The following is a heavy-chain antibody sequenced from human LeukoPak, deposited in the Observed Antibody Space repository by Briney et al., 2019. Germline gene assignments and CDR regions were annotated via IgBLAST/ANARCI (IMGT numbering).Heavy chain of an antibody. CDR2: IRYDGSNK. CDR1: GFTFSSYG. CDR3: AKDSSGWYGGYYFDY. D-gene: IGHD6-19*01. J-gene: IGHJ4*02. V-gene: IGHV3-30*02. Sequence: QTGGSLRLSCAASGFTFSSYGMHWVRPAPGKGLEWVAFIRYDGSNKYYADSVKGRFTVSRDNSKNTLYLQMNSLRAEDTAVYYCAKDSSGWYGGYYFDYWGQGTLVTVSS.